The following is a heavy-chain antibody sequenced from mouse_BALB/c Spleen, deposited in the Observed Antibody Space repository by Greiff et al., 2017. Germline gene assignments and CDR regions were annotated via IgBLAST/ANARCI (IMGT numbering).Heavy chain of an antibody. CDR2: ISYSGST. CDR1: GYSITSDYA. J-gene: IGHJ3*01. CDR3: AREGDMGFAY. Sequence: EVKVEESGPGLVKPSQSLSLTCTVTGYSITSDYAWNWLRQFPGNKLELMCYISYSGSTCYNPSLKRRISITRDTSKNQFLLQLNSVTTEDTATYDCAREGDMGFAYWGQGTLVTVSA. D-gene: IGHD3-3*01. V-gene: IGHV3-2*02.